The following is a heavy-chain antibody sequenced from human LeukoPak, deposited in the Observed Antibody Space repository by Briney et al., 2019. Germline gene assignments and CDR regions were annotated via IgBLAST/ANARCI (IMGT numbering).Heavy chain of an antibody. V-gene: IGHV1-69*01. CDR2: IIPIFGTA. Sequence: SVKVSCKASGGTFSSYAISWVRQAPGQGLEWMGGIIPIFGTANYAQKFQGRVTITADESTSTAYMELSSLRSEDTAAYYCARGPQSSYDSSGYIDYWGQGTLVTVSS. CDR3: ARGPQSSYDSSGYIDY. CDR1: GGTFSSYA. D-gene: IGHD3-22*01. J-gene: IGHJ4*02.